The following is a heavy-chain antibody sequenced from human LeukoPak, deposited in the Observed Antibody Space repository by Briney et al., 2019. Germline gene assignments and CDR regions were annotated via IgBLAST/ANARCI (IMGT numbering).Heavy chain of an antibody. V-gene: IGHV3-21*01. D-gene: IGHD4-17*01. J-gene: IGHJ4*02. CDR3: ARDGAVTNGRYFDY. CDR2: ISSSSSYI. Sequence: GGSLRLSCAASGFTFSSYSMNWVRQAPGKGLEWVSSISSSSSYIYYGDSVKGRFTISRDNAKNSLYLQMNSLRAEDTAVYYCARDGAVTNGRYFDYWGQGTLVTVSS. CDR1: GFTFSSYS.